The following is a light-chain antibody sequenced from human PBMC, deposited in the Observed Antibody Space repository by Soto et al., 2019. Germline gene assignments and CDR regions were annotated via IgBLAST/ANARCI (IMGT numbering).Light chain of an antibody. CDR1: RNVDKF. V-gene: IGKV3-11*01. CDR2: DVS. CDR3: QPRSDWPLT. J-gene: IGKJ4*01. Sequence: ETVLTQSPATLSLSPGERAVVSCRASRNVDKFFAWYQQRPGQPPRLLIYDVSVRAAGVPARFTGSGSGTDFTLTISSLEPDDFAVYYCQPRSDWPLTFGGGTKLYIK.